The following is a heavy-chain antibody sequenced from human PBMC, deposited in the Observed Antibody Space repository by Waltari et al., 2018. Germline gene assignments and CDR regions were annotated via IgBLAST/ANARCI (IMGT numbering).Heavy chain of an antibody. D-gene: IGHD2-21*01. CDR2: IGPGGSNI. Sequence: EVQLVESGGGLVQPGGSLKLSCAASGLTFSRYSLNWVRQTPGKGLEWVAHIGPGGSNIGYADSVKGRITISRDNAQNSLYLIINSLTDEDTAVYYCARDQDWAFDYWGRGTLVTVSS. V-gene: IGHV3-48*02. CDR3: ARDQDWAFDY. J-gene: IGHJ4*02. CDR1: GLTFSRYS.